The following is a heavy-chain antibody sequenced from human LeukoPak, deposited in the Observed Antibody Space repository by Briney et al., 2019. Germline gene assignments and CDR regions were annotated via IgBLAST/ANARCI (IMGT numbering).Heavy chain of an antibody. V-gene: IGHV3-74*01. CDR3: ARDLFNGMDV. J-gene: IGHJ6*02. Sequence: GGSLRLSCAASGFTFSSYSMNWVRQAPGKGLVWVSRINGVASDTIYADSVKGRFTISRDNAKNTLYLQMTSLRAEDTAVYYCARDLFNGMDVWGQGTTVTVSS. CDR1: GFTFSSYS. CDR2: INGVASDT.